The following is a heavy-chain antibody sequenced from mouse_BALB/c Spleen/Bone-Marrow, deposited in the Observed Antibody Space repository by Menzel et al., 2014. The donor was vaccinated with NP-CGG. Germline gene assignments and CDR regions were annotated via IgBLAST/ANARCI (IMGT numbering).Heavy chain of an antibody. CDR2: ISNGGGST. J-gene: IGHJ3*01. CDR1: GFTFSDYY. Sequence: EVHLVESGGGLVQPGGSLKLSCATSGFTFSDYYMHWVRQTPEKRLEWVAYISNGGGSTYYPDTVKGRFTISRDNAKNTLYLQMSRLKSEDTAMYYCASTYYGNPFAYWGQGTLVTVSA. V-gene: IGHV5-12*02. CDR3: ASTYYGNPFAY. D-gene: IGHD2-10*01.